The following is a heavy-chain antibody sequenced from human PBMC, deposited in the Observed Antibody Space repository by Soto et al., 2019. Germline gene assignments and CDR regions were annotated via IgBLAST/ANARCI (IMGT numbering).Heavy chain of an antibody. CDR1: GYTFTGYY. CDR2: INPNSGGT. CDR3: ARSSMVRGGTLPSDY. D-gene: IGHD3-10*01. V-gene: IGHV1-2*04. Sequence: ASVKVSCKASGYTFTGYYMHWVRQAPGQGLEWMGWINPNSGGTNYAQKFQGWVTMTRDTSISTAYMELSRLRSDDTAVYYCARSSMVRGGTLPSDYWGQGTLVTVSS. J-gene: IGHJ4*02.